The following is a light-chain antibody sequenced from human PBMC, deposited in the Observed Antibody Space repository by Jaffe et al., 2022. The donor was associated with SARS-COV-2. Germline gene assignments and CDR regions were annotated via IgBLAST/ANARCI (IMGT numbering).Light chain of an antibody. J-gene: IGLJ3*02. Sequence: QSALTQPPSASGSPGQSVTISCTGTSSDVGGYNYVSWYQQHPGKAPKLMIYEVTQRPSGVPDRFSGSKSGNTASLTVSGLQAEDEADYYCSSHAGSFRVFGGGTKLTVL. CDR1: SSDVGGYNY. CDR3: SSHAGSFRV. V-gene: IGLV2-8*01. CDR2: EVT.